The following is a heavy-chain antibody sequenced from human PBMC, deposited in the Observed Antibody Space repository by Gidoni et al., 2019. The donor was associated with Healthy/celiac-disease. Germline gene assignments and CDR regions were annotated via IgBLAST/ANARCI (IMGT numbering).Heavy chain of an antibody. CDR1: GGTFSSYA. J-gene: IGHJ6*02. CDR3: ARARHIVVVTAIRYYGMDV. V-gene: IGHV1-69*12. D-gene: IGHD2-21*02. CDR2: IIPIFGTA. Sequence: QVQLVQSGAEVKKPGSSVKVSCKASGGTFSSYAISWVRQAPGQGLEWMGGIIPIFGTANYAQKFQGRVTITADESTSTAYMELSSLRSEDTAVYYCARARHIVVVTAIRYYGMDVWGQGTTVTVSS.